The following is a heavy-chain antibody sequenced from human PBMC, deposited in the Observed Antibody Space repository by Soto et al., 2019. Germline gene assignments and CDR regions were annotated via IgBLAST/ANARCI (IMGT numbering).Heavy chain of an antibody. Sequence: GGSLRLSCAASGFTFSSYAMSWVRQAPGKGLEWVSAISGSGGSTYYADSVKGRFTISRDNSKNTLYLQMNSLRAEDAAVYYCAKESYGDYVGGDFDYWGQGTLVTVSS. CDR1: GFTFSSYA. CDR3: AKESYGDYVGGDFDY. V-gene: IGHV3-23*01. D-gene: IGHD4-17*01. J-gene: IGHJ4*02. CDR2: ISGSGGST.